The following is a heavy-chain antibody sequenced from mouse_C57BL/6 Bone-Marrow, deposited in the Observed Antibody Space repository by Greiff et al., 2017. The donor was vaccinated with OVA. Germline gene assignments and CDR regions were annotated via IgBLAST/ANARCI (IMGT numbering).Heavy chain of an antibody. D-gene: IGHD1-1*01. V-gene: IGHV1-7*01. CDR2: VNPSSGYT. J-gene: IGHJ1*03. Sequence: QVQLQQSGAELAKPGASVKLSCKASGYTFTSYWMHWVKQRPGQGLEWIGYVNPSSGYTKYNQKFKDKATLTADKSSSTAYMQLSSLTYEDSAVYYCARFYYGSSCQSYWYFDVWGTGTTVTVSS. CDR3: ARFYYGSSCQSYWYFDV. CDR1: GYTFTSYW.